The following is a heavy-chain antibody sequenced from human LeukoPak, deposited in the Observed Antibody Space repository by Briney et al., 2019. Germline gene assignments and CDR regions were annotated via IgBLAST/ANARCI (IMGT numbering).Heavy chain of an antibody. CDR1: GFTFSSYA. V-gene: IGHV3-30*04. CDR2: ISYDGSNK. J-gene: IGHJ4*02. D-gene: IGHD3-10*01. CDR3: ARDLRGAQFDY. Sequence: PGRSLRLSCAASGFTFSSYAMHWVRQAPGKGLEWVAVISYDGSNKYYADSVKGRFTISRDNSKNTLYLQMNSLRAEDTAVYYCARDLRGAQFDYWGQGTLVTVSS.